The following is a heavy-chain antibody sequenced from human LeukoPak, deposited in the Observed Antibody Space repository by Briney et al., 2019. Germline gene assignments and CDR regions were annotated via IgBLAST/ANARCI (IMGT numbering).Heavy chain of an antibody. CDR2: ISSSGSTI. V-gene: IGHV3-11*04. D-gene: IGHD5-24*01. J-gene: IGHJ4*02. CDR1: GFTSSDYY. Sequence: GGSLRLSCAVSGFTSSDYYMSWVRQAPGKGLEWVSYISSSGSTIYYADSVKGRFTISRDNAKNSLYLQMDSLRAEDTAVYYCARSEMATVYYFDYWGQGTLVTVSS. CDR3: ARSEMATVYYFDY.